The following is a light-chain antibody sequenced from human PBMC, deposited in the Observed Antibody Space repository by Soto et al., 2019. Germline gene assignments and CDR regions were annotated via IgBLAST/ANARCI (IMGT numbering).Light chain of an antibody. CDR3: QTWGTGIHVV. Sequence: QLVLTQSPSASASLGASVKLTCTLSSGHSSYVIAWHQQQPEKGPRYLMKLNSDGSHSKGDGIPGRFSGSSSGAERYLIISSLQSEDEADYYCQTWGTGIHVVFGGGTKLTVL. CDR2: LNSDGSH. V-gene: IGLV4-69*02. J-gene: IGLJ2*01. CDR1: SGHSSYV.